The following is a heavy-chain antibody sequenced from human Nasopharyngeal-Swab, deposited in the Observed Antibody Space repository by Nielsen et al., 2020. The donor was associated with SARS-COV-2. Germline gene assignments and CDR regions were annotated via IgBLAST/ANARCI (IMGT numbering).Heavy chain of an antibody. J-gene: IGHJ4*01. CDR1: GFTFSDHS. CDR3: AREVGGYIDY. D-gene: IGHD1-26*01. Sequence: GESLKISCAASGFTFSDHSMSWIRQAPGKGLEWVSTVYPGGSTYYADSVEGRFILSRDNSNLYLQMNNLRADDTAVYYCAREVGGYIDYWGQGTLVTVSS. CDR2: VYPGGST. V-gene: IGHV3-53*01.